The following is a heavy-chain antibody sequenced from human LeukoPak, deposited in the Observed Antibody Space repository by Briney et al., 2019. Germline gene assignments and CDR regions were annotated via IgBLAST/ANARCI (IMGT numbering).Heavy chain of an antibody. CDR2: INPSGGTR. J-gene: IGHJ4*01. CDR3: ARALAPYGSWSYAFDY. Sequence: ASVKVSCKASGYTFTSYYMHWVRQAPGQGLEWMGIINPSGGTRTYAQKFQGRVTMTRDTSTSTIYMELISLRSEDTAVYYCARALAPYGSWSYAFDYWGQGTLVTVSS. V-gene: IGHV1-46*01. CDR1: GYTFTSYY. D-gene: IGHD3-10*01.